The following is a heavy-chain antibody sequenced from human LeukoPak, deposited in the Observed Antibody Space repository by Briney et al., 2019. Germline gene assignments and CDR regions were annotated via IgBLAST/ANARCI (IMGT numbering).Heavy chain of an antibody. J-gene: IGHJ4*02. CDR3: ARYVRNSGTFYLDY. CDR2: IYYSGST. CDR1: GVSISSGY. Sequence: SETLSLTCTVSGVSISSGYWSWIRQPPGKGLEWIGYIYYSGSTNYNPSLESRVSMSLDTFKTQFSLNLRSVTAADTAVYYCARYVRNSGTFYLDYWGQGTLVTVSS. V-gene: IGHV4-59*01. D-gene: IGHD1-26*01.